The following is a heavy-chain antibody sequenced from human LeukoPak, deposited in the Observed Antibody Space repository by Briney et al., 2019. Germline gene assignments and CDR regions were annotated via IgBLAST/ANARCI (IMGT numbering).Heavy chain of an antibody. D-gene: IGHD5-24*01. CDR1: GVSFSGYY. CDR3: ARTGWLKSLFNY. J-gene: IGHJ4*02. Sequence: SETLSLTCVVYGVSFSGYYWSWIRQPPGKGLEWIGEINHSGSTNYNPSLKSRVTISVDTSKNQFSLKLRSVTAADTAVYYCARTGWLKSLFNYWGKGTLVTVS. CDR2: INHSGST. V-gene: IGHV4-34*01.